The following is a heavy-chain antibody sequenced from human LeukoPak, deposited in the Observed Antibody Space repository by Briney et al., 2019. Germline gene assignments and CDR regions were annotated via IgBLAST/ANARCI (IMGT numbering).Heavy chain of an antibody. V-gene: IGHV3-48*04. D-gene: IGHD1-1*01. J-gene: IGHJ4*02. CDR1: GFTFSSYA. CDR3: ARYTWNDGGLGFDS. Sequence: GGSLRLSCAASGFTFSSYAMHWVRQAPGNGLEWVSYISSSGITIYYADSVKGRFTMSRDNAKNSLYLKMNRLRAEDTAVYYCARYTWNDGGLGFDSWGQGTLVTVSS. CDR2: ISSSGITI.